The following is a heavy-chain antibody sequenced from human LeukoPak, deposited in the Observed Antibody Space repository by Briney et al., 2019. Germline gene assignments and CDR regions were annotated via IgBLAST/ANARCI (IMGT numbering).Heavy chain of an antibody. J-gene: IGHJ4*02. CDR3: ARSSIAAADN. V-gene: IGHV4-61*02. Sequence: PSQTLSLTCTVSGDSISSGSYYWSWIRQPAGKGLEWIGRIYTSGSTNYNPSLKSRVTISVDTSKNQFSLKLSSVTAADTAVYYCARSSIAAADNWGQGTLVTVSS. CDR1: GDSISSGSYY. D-gene: IGHD6-13*01. CDR2: IYTSGST.